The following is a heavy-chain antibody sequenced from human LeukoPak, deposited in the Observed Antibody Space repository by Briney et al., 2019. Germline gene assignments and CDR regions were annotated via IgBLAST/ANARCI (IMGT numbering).Heavy chain of an antibody. D-gene: IGHD3-9*01. V-gene: IGHV3-30*04. CDR1: GFTFSSYA. CDR3: AREPLLYYDILTGYSAGGMDV. J-gene: IGHJ6*02. CDR2: ISYDGSNK. Sequence: PGGSLRLSCAASGFTFSSYAMHWVRQAPGKGLEWVAVISYDGSNKYYADSVKGRFTISRDNSKNTLYLQMNSLRAEDTAVYYCAREPLLYYDILTGYSAGGMDVWGQGTTVTVSS.